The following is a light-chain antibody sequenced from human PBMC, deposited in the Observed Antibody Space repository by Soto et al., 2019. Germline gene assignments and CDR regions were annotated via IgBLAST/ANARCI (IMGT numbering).Light chain of an antibody. CDR1: SSDVGRY. CDR3: SSSTSSSTL. CDR2: DVS. J-gene: IGLJ3*02. V-gene: IGLV2-14*01. Sequence: QSALTQPASVSGSPGQSITISCTGTSSDVGRYVSWYQQHPGKAPKVMIYDVSNRPSGVSNRFSGSKSGNTASLTISGLQAEDEADYFCSSSTSSSTLFGGGTKLTVL.